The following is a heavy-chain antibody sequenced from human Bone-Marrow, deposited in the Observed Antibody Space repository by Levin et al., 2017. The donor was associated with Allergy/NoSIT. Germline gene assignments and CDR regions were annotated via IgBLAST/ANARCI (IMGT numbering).Heavy chain of an antibody. J-gene: IGHJ4*02. CDR2: IKPDGNDK. Sequence: RPGGSLRLSCVVSGFTFRNYWMSWVRQAPGKGLEWVAEIKPDGNDKFYEDSVKGRFTISRDNAKNSLYLQMDSLRTEDTAVYFCATFEVGADWGQGTLVTVSS. D-gene: IGHD3-9*01. V-gene: IGHV3-7*02. CDR3: ATFEVGAD. CDR1: GFTFRNYW.